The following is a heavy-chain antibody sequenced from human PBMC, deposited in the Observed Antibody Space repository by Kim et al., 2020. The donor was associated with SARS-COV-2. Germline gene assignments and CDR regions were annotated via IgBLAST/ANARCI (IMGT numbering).Heavy chain of an antibody. Sequence: ASVKVSCKASGYTFTTYGITWVRQAPGQGLEWMGWIFAYNGNTKYAQNPQGRVTLTTDTSTSTAYMHLRSLRSDDTAVYFCSREISGGNTDFDFWGQGTLVTVSS. CDR1: GYTFTTYG. CDR3: SREISGGNTDFDF. V-gene: IGHV1-18*01. J-gene: IGHJ4*02. D-gene: IGHD1-7*01. CDR2: IFAYNGNT.